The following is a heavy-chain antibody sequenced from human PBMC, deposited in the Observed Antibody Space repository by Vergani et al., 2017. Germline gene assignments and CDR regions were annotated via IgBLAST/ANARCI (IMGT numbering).Heavy chain of an antibody. CDR2: ISAYNGNT. Sequence: QVQLVQSGAEVKKPGASVKVSCKASGYTFTSYAISWVRQAPGQGLEWMGWISAYNGNTNYAQKLQGRVTMTTDTSTSTAYMELRSLRSDDTAVYYCAREGRDGYNPYYYYYMDGWGKGTTVTVSS. CDR3: AREGRDGYNPYYYYYMDG. V-gene: IGHV1-18*04. CDR1: GYTFTSYA. J-gene: IGHJ6*03. D-gene: IGHD5-24*01.